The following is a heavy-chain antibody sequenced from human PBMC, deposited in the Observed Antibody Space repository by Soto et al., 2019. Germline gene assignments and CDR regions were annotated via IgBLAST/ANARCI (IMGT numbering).Heavy chain of an antibody. V-gene: IGHV4-34*01. Sequence: SETLSLTXAVYGGSFSGYYWSWIRQPPGKGLEWIGEINHSGSTNYNPSLKSRVTISVDTSKNQFSLKLSSVTAEDTAVYYCAKRTVVVALDVWGQGTTVTVSS. CDR3: AKRTVVVALDV. D-gene: IGHD2-15*01. CDR1: GGSFSGYY. J-gene: IGHJ6*02. CDR2: INHSGST.